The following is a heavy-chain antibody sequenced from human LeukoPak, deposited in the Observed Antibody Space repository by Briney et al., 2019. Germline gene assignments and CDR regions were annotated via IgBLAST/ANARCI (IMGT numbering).Heavy chain of an antibody. Sequence: GASVKVSCKASGGTFSSYAISWVRQAPGQGLEWMGGIIPIFGTANYAQKFQGRVTITADESTSTAYMELSSLRPEDTAVYYCARAGDPIGMVRGVIWYFDYWGQGTLVTVSS. CDR2: IIPIFGTA. V-gene: IGHV1-69*13. D-gene: IGHD3-10*01. CDR1: GGTFSSYA. CDR3: ARAGDPIGMVRGVIWYFDY. J-gene: IGHJ4*02.